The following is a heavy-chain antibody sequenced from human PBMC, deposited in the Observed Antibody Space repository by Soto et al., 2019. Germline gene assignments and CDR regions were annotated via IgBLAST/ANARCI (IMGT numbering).Heavy chain of an antibody. CDR2: ISAYNGNT. J-gene: IGHJ6*02. CDR1: VYTFTSYG. V-gene: IGHV1-18*01. CDR3: ATGDIVVVPAAKDYYYYGMDV. Sequence: ASVKVSCKASVYTFTSYGISWVRQAPGQGLEWMGWISAYNGNTNYAQKLQGRVTMTTDTSTSTAYMELRSLRSDDTAVYYCATGDIVVVPAAKDYYYYGMDVWGQGTTVTVSS. D-gene: IGHD2-2*01.